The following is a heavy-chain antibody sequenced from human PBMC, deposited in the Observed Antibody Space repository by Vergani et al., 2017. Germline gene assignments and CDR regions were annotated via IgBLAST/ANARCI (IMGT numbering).Heavy chain of an antibody. CDR1: GYTFFNYG. D-gene: IGHD6-6*01. Sequence: QVQLVQSGPEVKRPGASVKVSCKTSGYTFFNYGVNWIRRAPGQGFEWLGWIRADTGDTKYSERLQDRVTLTTDSSTNTAYMELRSLRSDDTAVYYCARGSISIAGNGMDVWGQGTTVTVSS. V-gene: IGHV1-18*04. J-gene: IGHJ6*02. CDR3: ARGSISIAGNGMDV. CDR2: IRADTGDT.